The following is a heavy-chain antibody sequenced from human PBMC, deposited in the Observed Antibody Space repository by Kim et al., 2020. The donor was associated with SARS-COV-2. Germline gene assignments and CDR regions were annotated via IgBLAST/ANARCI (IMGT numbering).Heavy chain of an antibody. CDR2: IRSKANSYAT. CDR1: GFTFSDSA. CDR3: TSVPPYSNSWWDAFD. J-gene: IGHJ3*02. Sequence: GGSLRLSCAASGFTFSDSAMYWVRQASGKGLEWVGRIRSKANSYATAYDVSVKGRFIISRDDSKNTAYLQMNSLKPEDTAVYYCTSVPPYSNSWWDAFD. V-gene: IGHV3-73*01. D-gene: IGHD6-13*01.